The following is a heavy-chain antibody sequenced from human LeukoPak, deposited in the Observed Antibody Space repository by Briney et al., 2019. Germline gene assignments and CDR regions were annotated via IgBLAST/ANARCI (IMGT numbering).Heavy chain of an antibody. CDR3: ARTLPFDY. J-gene: IGHJ4*02. D-gene: IGHD5/OR15-5a*01. V-gene: IGHV3-48*01. CDR2: IGGSGVRT. Sequence: GGSLRLSCSASGFTFTTYGMNWVRQAPGKGLEWVSGIGGSGVRTYYADSVKGRFTISRDNAKNSLYLQMNSLRAEDTAVYYCARTLPFDYWGQGTLVTVSS. CDR1: GFTFTTYG.